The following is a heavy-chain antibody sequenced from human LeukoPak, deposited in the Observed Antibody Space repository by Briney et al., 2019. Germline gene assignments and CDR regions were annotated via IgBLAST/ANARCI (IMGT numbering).Heavy chain of an antibody. CDR2: ISYDGSNK. V-gene: IGHV3-30*18. J-gene: IGHJ6*03. CDR3: AKDRAYCSGGSCYSSYYYYYMDV. D-gene: IGHD2-15*01. CDR1: GFTFSSYG. Sequence: TGGSLRLSCAASGFTFSSYGMHWVRQAPGKGLEWVAVISYDGSNKYYADSVKGRFTISRDNSKNTLYLQMNSLRAEDTAVYYCAKDRAYCSGGSCYSSYYYYYMDVWGKGTTVTVSS.